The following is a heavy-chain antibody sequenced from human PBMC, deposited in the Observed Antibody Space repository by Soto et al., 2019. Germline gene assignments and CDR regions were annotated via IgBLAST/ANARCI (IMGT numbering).Heavy chain of an antibody. D-gene: IGHD4-17*01. CDR1: GGTFSSYT. CDR3: ATETTVTSAFDI. CDR2: IIPILGIA. V-gene: IGHV1-69*02. J-gene: IGHJ3*02. Sequence: SVKVSCKASGGTFSSYTISWVRQAPGQGLEWMGRIIPILGIANYAQKFQGRVTITADKSTSTAYMELSSLRSEDTAVYYCATETTVTSAFDIWGQGTMVTVSS.